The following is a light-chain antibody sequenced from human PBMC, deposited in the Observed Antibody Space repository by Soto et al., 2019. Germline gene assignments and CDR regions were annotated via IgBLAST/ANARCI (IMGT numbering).Light chain of an antibody. CDR1: QTLVHGDGNTY. Sequence: DVVMTESPLSLSVTLGQPASISRKSSQTLVHGDGNTYLHWFQQRPGQSPRRLIYYVSNRDSGVPDRFSGSGSGTDFTLKISRVEAEDVGLYFCLQGTHWPYTFGQGTRLEI. CDR3: LQGTHWPYT. J-gene: IGKJ2*01. CDR2: YVS. V-gene: IGKV2-30*02.